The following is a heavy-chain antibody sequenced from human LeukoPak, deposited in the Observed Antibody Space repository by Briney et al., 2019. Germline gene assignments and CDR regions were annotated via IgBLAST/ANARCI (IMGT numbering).Heavy chain of an antibody. CDR1: GYTFTSYG. D-gene: IGHD5-12*01. V-gene: IGHV1-69*13. Sequence: ASVKVSCKASGYTFTSYGISWVRQAPGQGLEWMGGIIPIFGTANYAQKFQGRVTITADESTSTAYMELSSLRSEDTAVYYCARAKKSYSGYDLSYFDYWGQGTLVTVSS. J-gene: IGHJ4*02. CDR2: IIPIFGTA. CDR3: ARAKKSYSGYDLSYFDY.